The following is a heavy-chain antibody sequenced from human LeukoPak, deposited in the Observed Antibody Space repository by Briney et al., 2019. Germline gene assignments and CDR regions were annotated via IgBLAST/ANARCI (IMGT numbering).Heavy chain of an antibody. CDR3: ARQGFTSGWYVFDF. V-gene: IGHV4-39*01. CDR2: IYYRGST. CDR1: GGSISSSSYY. J-gene: IGHJ4*02. Sequence: PSETLSLTCTVSGGSISSSSYYWGWIRQPPGKGLEWIGSIYYRGSTYYNPSLRSRVAISVDTFKNQFSLKLTSVTATDTAVFYCARQGFTSGWYVFDFWGQGALVTVSS. D-gene: IGHD6-19*01.